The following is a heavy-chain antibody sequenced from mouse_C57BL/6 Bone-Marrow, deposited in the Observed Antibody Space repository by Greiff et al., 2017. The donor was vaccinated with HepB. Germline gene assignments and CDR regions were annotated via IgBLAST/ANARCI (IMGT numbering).Heavy chain of an antibody. V-gene: IGHV1-54*01. Sequence: QVQLKESGAELVRPGTSVKVSCKASGYAFTNYLIEWVKQRPGQGLEWIGVINPGSGGTNYNEKFKGKATLTADKSSSTAYMQLSSLTSEDSAVYFCARYYGSYFDYWGQGTTLTVSS. D-gene: IGHD1-1*01. CDR2: INPGSGGT. J-gene: IGHJ2*01. CDR1: GYAFTNYL. CDR3: ARYYGSYFDY.